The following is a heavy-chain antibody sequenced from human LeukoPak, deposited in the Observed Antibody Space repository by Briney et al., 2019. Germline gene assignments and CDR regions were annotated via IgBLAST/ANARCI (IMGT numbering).Heavy chain of an antibody. CDR3: ARDRETAY. CDR1: GVTFSDYN. V-gene: IGHV3-48*02. Sequence: GGSLRLSCAASGVTFSDYNMNLVRQAPGKGLEWVSYITSRSSYIYYADSVKGRFTVSRDNAKNSLFLQMNSLRDEDTAVYYCARDRETAYWGQGTLVTVSS. D-gene: IGHD1-1*01. CDR2: ITSRSSYI. J-gene: IGHJ4*02.